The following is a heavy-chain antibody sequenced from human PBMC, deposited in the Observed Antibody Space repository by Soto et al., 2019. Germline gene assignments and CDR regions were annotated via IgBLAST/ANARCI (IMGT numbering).Heavy chain of an antibody. CDR2: IWYDGSNK. V-gene: IGHV3-33*01. J-gene: IGHJ4*02. D-gene: IGHD2-21*01. CDR1: GFSFSDYG. Sequence: QVQLVESGGGVVQPGRSLRLSCAASGFSFSDYGMHWVRQAPGKGLEWVAVIWYDGSNKYYADSVKGRFTISRDNSKNTLFLQLNSLRAEDTAVYYCASLIGILTAYYFDYWGQVTLVTVSS. CDR3: ASLIGILTAYYFDY.